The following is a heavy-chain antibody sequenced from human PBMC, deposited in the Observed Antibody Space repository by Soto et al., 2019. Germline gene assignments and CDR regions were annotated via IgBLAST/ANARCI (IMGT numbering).Heavy chain of an antibody. J-gene: IGHJ5*02. CDR3: ARAVGYCSSTSCYTGWFDP. D-gene: IGHD2-2*02. V-gene: IGHV4-38-2*01. CDR1: GYSISSGYY. CDR2: IYHIGST. Sequence: PXATLSLTCAVSGYSISSGYYWCWIRQPPGKGLEWIGSIYHIGSTYYNPSLKSRVTISVDTSKNQFSLKLSSVTAADTAVYYCARAVGYCSSTSCYTGWFDPWGQGTLVTVSS.